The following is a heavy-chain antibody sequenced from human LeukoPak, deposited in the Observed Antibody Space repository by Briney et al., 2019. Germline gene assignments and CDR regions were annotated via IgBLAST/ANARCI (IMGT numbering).Heavy chain of an antibody. CDR2: ISYDGSNK. CDR1: GFTFSSYA. V-gene: IGHV3-30-3*01. J-gene: IGHJ4*02. CDR3: ATGRDGYNLDY. D-gene: IGHD5-24*01. Sequence: PGRSLRLSCAASGFTFSSYAMHWVRQAPGKGREGVAVISYDGSNKYYADSVKGRFTISRDNSKNTLYLQMNSLRAEDTAVYYCATGRDGYNLDYWGQGTLVTVSS.